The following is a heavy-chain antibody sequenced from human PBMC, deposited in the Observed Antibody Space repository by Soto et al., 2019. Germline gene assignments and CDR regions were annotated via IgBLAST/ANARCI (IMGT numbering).Heavy chain of an antibody. CDR2: IYHSGST. CDR1: SGSISSYNW. V-gene: IGHV4-4*02. CDR3: ARTRTSSGYFDY. Sequence: PSETLSLTCAVSSGSISSYNWWNWVRQPPGKGLEWIGEIYHSGSTNYNPSLKSRVSMSVDKSKNQFSLELSSVTAADTAVYYCARTRTSSGYFDYWGQGTLVTVSS. J-gene: IGHJ4*02. D-gene: IGHD1-7*01.